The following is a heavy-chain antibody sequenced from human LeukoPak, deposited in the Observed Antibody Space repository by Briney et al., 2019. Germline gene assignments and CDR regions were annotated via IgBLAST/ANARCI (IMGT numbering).Heavy chain of an antibody. CDR3: ARSGGYSSGWYDY. D-gene: IGHD6-19*01. Sequence: ASVKVSCKASGGTFSSYAISWVRQAPGQGLEWMGRIIPIFGTANYAQKFQGRVTITTDESTSTAYMELSSLRSEDTAVYYCARSGGYSSGWYDYWGQGTLDTVSS. CDR1: GGTFSSYA. CDR2: IIPIFGTA. V-gene: IGHV1-69*05. J-gene: IGHJ4*02.